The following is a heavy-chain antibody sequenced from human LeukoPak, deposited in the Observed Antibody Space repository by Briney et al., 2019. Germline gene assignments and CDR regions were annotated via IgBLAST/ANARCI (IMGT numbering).Heavy chain of an antibody. CDR1: GYSFSNHW. CDR3: ARQYHDVSTGFYIHFDY. Sequence: GESLKISCKGSGYSFSNHWIGWVRQMPGKGLEWMGIIWPGDSDTRYNPSFQGQVTISADKSISTAYLQWSSLKASDTAIYYCARQYHDVSTGFYIHFDYWGQGTLVTVSS. J-gene: IGHJ4*02. CDR2: IWPGDSDT. V-gene: IGHV5-51*01. D-gene: IGHD3-9*01.